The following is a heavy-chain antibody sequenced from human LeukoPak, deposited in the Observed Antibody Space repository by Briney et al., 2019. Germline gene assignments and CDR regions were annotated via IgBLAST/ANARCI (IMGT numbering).Heavy chain of an antibody. J-gene: IGHJ3*02. Sequence: PSETLSLTCTVSSGSIGGYYLTWIRQPAGKGLEWIGRIYNTGSSTYNPSLKSRVTMSADTSKKHFSLKLSSVTAADTAVYYCARAVTGDALDIWGQGTMVIVSS. V-gene: IGHV4-4*07. CDR3: ARAVTGDALDI. CDR2: IYNTGSS. CDR1: SGSIGGYY. D-gene: IGHD2-21*02.